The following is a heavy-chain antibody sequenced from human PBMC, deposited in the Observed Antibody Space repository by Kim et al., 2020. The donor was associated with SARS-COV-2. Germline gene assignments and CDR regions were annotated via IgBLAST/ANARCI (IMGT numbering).Heavy chain of an antibody. J-gene: IGHJ4*02. CDR3: AKLMATTHFDY. D-gene: IGHD5-12*01. Sequence: GGSLRLSCAASGFTFRSYGMHWVRQAPGKGLEWVAVISYDGSNKYYTDSVKGRFTISRDNSKNTLYLQMNSLRADDTAVYYCAKLMATTHFDYWGQGTLVTVSS. V-gene: IGHV3-30*18. CDR2: ISYDGSNK. CDR1: GFTFRSYG.